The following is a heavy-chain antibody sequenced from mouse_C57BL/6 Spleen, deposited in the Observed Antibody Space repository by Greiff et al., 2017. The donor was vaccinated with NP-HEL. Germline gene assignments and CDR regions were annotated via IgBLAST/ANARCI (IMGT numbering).Heavy chain of an antibody. Sequence: QVQLKESGAELVKPGASVKISCKASGYAFSSYWMNWVKQRPGKGLEWIGQIYPGDGDTNYNGKFKGKATLTADKSSSTAYMQLSSLTSEDSAVYFCAKGGGTYYAMDYWGQGTSVTVSS. CDR2: IYPGDGDT. CDR1: GYAFSSYW. V-gene: IGHV1-80*01. J-gene: IGHJ4*01. D-gene: IGHD3-3*01. CDR3: AKGGGTYYAMDY.